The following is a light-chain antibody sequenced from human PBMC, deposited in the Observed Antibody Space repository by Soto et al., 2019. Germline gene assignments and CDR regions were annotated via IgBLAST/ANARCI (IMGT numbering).Light chain of an antibody. CDR3: CSYAGSYTWV. CDR2: DVG. J-gene: IGLJ3*02. V-gene: IGLV2-11*01. CDR1: SSDVGGYNY. Sequence: QSALTQPRSVSGSPGQSVTISCTGTSSDVGGYNYVSWYQQHPGKAPKLMIYDVGKRPSGVPDRFSGSKSGNTASLTISGLQAEDEADYSCCSYAGSYTWVFGGGTKLTVL.